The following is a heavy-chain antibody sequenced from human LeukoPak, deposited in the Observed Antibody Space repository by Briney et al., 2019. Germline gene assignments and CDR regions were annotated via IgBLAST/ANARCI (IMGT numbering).Heavy chain of an antibody. D-gene: IGHD3-10*01. CDR3: ARKVRGDYFDY. CDR1: GFTFSYYY. Sequence: GGSLRLSCAASGFTFSYYYMSWIRQAPGKGLEWVSYISSSSSVIYFTDSVKGRFTISRYNAKNSLYLQMNSLRAEDTAVYYCARKVRGDYFDYWGQGTLVTVSS. J-gene: IGHJ4*02. CDR2: ISSSSSVI. V-gene: IGHV3-11*04.